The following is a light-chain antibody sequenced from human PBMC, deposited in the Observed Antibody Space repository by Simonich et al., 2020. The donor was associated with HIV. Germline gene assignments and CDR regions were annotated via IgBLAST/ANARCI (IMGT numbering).Light chain of an antibody. Sequence: QSALTQPASVSGSPGQSITISCTGTSSDVGGYNYFSWYQQPPGKAPKLLIYDVSKRPAGVSNRCSGSKSGNTASLTISGLQAEDEADYYCSSYSSSSTWVFGGGTKLTVL. CDR2: DVS. V-gene: IGLV2-14*01. CDR1: SSDVGGYNY. CDR3: SSYSSSSTWV. J-gene: IGLJ3*02.